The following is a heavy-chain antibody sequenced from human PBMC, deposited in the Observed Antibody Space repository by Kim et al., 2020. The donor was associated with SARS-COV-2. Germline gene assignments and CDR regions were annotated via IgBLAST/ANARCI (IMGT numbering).Heavy chain of an antibody. Sequence: SSTGYADSVKGRFTISRDNAKNPRYLQMNSLRVEDTAVYYCTRGYGSETNYWGQGSLVIVST. V-gene: IGHV3-74*01. J-gene: IGHJ4*02. D-gene: IGHD3-10*01. CDR3: TRGYGSETNY. CDR2: SST.